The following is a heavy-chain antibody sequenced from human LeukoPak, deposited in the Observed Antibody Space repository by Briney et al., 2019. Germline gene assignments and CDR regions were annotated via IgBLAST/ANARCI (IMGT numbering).Heavy chain of an antibody. J-gene: IGHJ4*02. CDR1: GFTFSNYA. Sequence: GGSLRLSCAASGFTFSNYAMSWVRQAPGKGLEWVSGISGSGGSTYYADSVKGRFTISRDNSKNTLFLQMNSLRAEDTAVYYCAKGVSGWLFDYWGEGTLVTVSS. V-gene: IGHV3-23*01. CDR2: ISGSGGST. CDR3: AKGVSGWLFDY. D-gene: IGHD6-19*01.